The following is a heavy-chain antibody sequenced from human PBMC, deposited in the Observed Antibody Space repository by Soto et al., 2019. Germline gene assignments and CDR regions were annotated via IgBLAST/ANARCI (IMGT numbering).Heavy chain of an antibody. CDR3: ARDGDRGAAAVY. J-gene: IGHJ4*02. Sequence: QVQLVQSGAEVKKPGASVKVSCKASGYTFASYGISWVRQAPGQGLEWMGWISAYNGNTKNAQKLQGRVTMTTDTATITAYMEPRLLRSDDTAVYYCARDGDRGAAAVYWGQGALFSASS. CDR2: ISAYNGNT. V-gene: IGHV1-18*01. D-gene: IGHD6-13*01. CDR1: GYTFASYG.